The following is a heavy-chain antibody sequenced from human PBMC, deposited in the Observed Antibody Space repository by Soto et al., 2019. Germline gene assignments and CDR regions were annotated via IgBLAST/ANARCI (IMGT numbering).Heavy chain of an antibody. CDR2: ISPGGNSV. D-gene: IGHD5-12*01. J-gene: IGHJ4*02. Sequence: EVKVVESGGGLVKPGGSLRLACAASGFPFSSFSWNWVRQAPGKGLEWVSSISPGGNSVYYADSVKGRFTISRDNAKNSLYLQMNNLRAEDAAVYYCARPRGPRGYDLIDYWGQGTLVTVSS. CDR1: GFPFSSFS. CDR3: ARPRGPRGYDLIDY. V-gene: IGHV3-21*02.